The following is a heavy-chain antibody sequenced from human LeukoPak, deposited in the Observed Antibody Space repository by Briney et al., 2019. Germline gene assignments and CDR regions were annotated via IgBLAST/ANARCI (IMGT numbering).Heavy chain of an antibody. Sequence: ASVKVSCKASGGTFSSYAINWVRQATGQGLERMGWMNPNSGNTGYAQRFQGRVTMTRNTSISTAYMELSSLRSEDTAVYYCARDSSDYFDYWGQGTLVTVSS. CDR2: MNPNSGNT. D-gene: IGHD3-10*01. CDR1: GGTFSSYA. CDR3: ARDSSDYFDY. V-gene: IGHV1-8*02. J-gene: IGHJ4*02.